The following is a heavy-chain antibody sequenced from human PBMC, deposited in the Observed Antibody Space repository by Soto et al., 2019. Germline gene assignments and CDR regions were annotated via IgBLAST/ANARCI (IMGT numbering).Heavy chain of an antibody. D-gene: IGHD1-26*01. V-gene: IGHV4-4*07. CDR3: ARVLQDGGRYSYYFEY. CDR2: IYTSGST. CDR1: GGSISSYY. Sequence: SETLSLTCTVSGGSISSYYWSCIRQPAGKGLEWIGRIYTSGSTNYNPSLKSRVTMSVDTSKNQFSLKLSSVTAAETAVYYCARVLQDGGRYSYYFEYWGQGTMVTVSS. J-gene: IGHJ4*02.